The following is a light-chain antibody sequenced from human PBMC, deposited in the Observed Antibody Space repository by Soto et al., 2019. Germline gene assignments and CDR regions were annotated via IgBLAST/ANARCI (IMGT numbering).Light chain of an antibody. Sequence: EIVMTQSPATLSVSPGERATLSCRASQSVRNNLAWYQQKPGLPPRLLIYAASTRATGIPARFSGSGSGTDFTLTISRLESDDFALYYCQQYAEGTPITFGQGTRLEIK. CDR1: QSVRNN. CDR3: QQYAEGTPIT. CDR2: AAS. V-gene: IGKV3-15*01. J-gene: IGKJ5*01.